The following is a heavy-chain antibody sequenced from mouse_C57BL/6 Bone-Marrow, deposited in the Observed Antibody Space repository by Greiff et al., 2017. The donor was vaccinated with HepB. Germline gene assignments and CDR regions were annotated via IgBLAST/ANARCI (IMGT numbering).Heavy chain of an antibody. CDR2: IYPGSGNT. Sequence: VQLQQSGPELVKPGASVKISCKASGYSFTSYYIHWVKQRPGQGLEWIGWIYPGSGNTKYNEKFKGKATLTADTSSSTAYMQLSSLTSEDSAVYYCASSGSTMVTTGDYYAMDYWGQGTSVTVSS. V-gene: IGHV1-66*01. CDR3: ASSGSTMVTTGDYYAMDY. J-gene: IGHJ4*01. CDR1: GYSFTSYY. D-gene: IGHD2-2*01.